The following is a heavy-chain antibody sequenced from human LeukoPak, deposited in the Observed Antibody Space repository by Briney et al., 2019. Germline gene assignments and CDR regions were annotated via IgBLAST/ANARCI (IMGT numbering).Heavy chain of an antibody. CDR3: ARDSSYVDIVAATDY. V-gene: IGHV3-21*01. CDR1: GFTFSSYS. Sequence: GGSLRLSCAASGFTFSSYSMNWVRQAPGKGLEWVSSISSSSSYIYYADSVKGRFTISRDNAKNSLYLQMNSLRAEDTAVYYCARDSSYVDIVAATDYWGQGTLVTVSS. J-gene: IGHJ4*02. CDR2: ISSSSSYI. D-gene: IGHD5-12*01.